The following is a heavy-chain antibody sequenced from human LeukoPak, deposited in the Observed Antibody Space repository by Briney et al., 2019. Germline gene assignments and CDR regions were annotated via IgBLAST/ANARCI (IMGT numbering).Heavy chain of an antibody. V-gene: IGHV1-3*01. Sequence: ASVKVSCKASGYTFTSYAMHWVRQAPGQRLEWMGWINAGNGNTKYSQKLQGRVTITRDTSASTAYMELSSLRSEDTAVYYCARGPIVVVPAAMRWSQNSDYRGDSYYGMDVWGQGTTVTVSS. CDR1: GYTFTSYA. D-gene: IGHD2-2*01. J-gene: IGHJ6*02. CDR2: INAGNGNT. CDR3: ARGPIVVVPAAMRWSQNSDYRGDSYYGMDV.